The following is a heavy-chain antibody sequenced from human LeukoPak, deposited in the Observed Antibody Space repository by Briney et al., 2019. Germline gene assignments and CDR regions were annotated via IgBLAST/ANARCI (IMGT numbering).Heavy chain of an antibody. D-gene: IGHD1-26*01. CDR3: ARVLPTVDAFDI. CDR2: IYYSGST. J-gene: IGHJ3*02. Sequence: SETLSLTCTVSGGSASSGSYYWSWIRQPPGKGLEWIGYIYYSGSTNYNPSLKSRVTISVDTSKNQLSVKLSSVTAADTAVYYCARVLPTVDAFDIWGQGTRVIVSS. V-gene: IGHV4-61*01. CDR1: GGSASSGSYY.